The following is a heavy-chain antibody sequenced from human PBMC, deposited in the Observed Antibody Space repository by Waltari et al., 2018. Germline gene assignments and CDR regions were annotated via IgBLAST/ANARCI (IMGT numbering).Heavy chain of an antibody. D-gene: IGHD2-2*01. CDR3: ARGGYCSSTSCYSAAAEDY. CDR2: INHSGST. J-gene: IGHJ4*02. CDR1: GGSFSGYY. Sequence: QVQLQQWGAGLLKPSETLSLTCAVYGGSFSGYYWSWIRQPPGKGLEWIGEINHSGSTNDNPSLKRRVTISVDTSKNQFSLKLSSVTAAETAVYYCARGGYCSSTSCYSAAAEDYWGQGTLVTVSS. V-gene: IGHV4-34*01.